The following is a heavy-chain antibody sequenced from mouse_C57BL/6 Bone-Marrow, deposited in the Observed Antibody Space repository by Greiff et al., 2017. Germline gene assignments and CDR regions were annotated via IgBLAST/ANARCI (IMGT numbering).Heavy chain of an antibody. CDR1: GFNIKDDY. CDR2: IDPENGDT. Sequence: DVKLVESGAELVRPGASVKLSCTASGFNIKDDYMHWVKQRPEQGLEWIGWIDPENGDTEYASKFQGKATITADTSSNTAYLQLSSLTSEDTAVYYCTTTWFAYWGQGTLVTVSA. J-gene: IGHJ3*01. CDR3: TTTWFAY. V-gene: IGHV14-4*01.